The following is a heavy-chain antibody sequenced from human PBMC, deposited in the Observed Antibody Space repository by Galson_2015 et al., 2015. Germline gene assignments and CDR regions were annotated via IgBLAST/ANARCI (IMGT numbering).Heavy chain of an antibody. Sequence: SLRLSCAASGFVFSSYGMHWVRQAPGKGLEWVASIWYDGSDKDYGDSVKGRFTISRDNSKNTIYLQMNSLRAEDTAVYYCARAISETYRNWFDPWGQGTLVTVSS. D-gene: IGHD6-19*01. J-gene: IGHJ5*02. CDR2: IWYDGSDK. CDR3: ARAISETYRNWFDP. V-gene: IGHV3-33*01. CDR1: GFVFSSYG.